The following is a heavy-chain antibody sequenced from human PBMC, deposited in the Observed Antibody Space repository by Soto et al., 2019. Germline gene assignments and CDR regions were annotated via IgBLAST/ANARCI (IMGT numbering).Heavy chain of an antibody. V-gene: IGHV4-34*01. CDR2: INHSGST. Sequence: PSETLSLTCAVYGGSFSGYYWSWIRQPPGKGLEWIGEINHSGSTNYNPSLKSRVTISVDTSKNQFSLKLSSVTAADTAVYYCARASTYSSSWYVARWFDPWGQGTVVTVSS. CDR1: GGSFSGYY. D-gene: IGHD6-13*01. CDR3: ARASTYSSSWYVARWFDP. J-gene: IGHJ5*02.